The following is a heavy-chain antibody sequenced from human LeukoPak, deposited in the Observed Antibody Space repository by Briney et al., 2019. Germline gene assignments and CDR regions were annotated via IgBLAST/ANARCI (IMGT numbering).Heavy chain of an antibody. CDR3: ARVSHNWNGPDY. Sequence: SETLSLTCSVSGGSVSSGSYYWSWIRQPPGKGLEWIGYIYYSGRTNYNPSLKSRVTISLERSKNQFSLKLSSVTAADTAVYYCARVSHNWNGPDYWGQGTLVTVSS. V-gene: IGHV4-61*01. CDR1: GGSVSSGSYY. D-gene: IGHD1-20*01. J-gene: IGHJ4*02. CDR2: IYYSGRT.